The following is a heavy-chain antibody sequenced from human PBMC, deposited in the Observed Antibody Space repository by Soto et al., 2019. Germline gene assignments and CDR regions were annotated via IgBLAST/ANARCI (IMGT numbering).Heavy chain of an antibody. Sequence: ASVKVSGKASGYTFTTYGISWVRQAPGQGLEWLGWISAYYGSTNYAQKVQGRVTMTRDTSTSTAYLELRSLRSDATAVYYCVRESAEMATSMLAYWGQGTLVTVSS. D-gene: IGHD2-8*01. CDR1: GYTFTTYG. CDR2: ISAYYGST. J-gene: IGHJ4*02. V-gene: IGHV1-18*01. CDR3: VRESAEMATSMLAY.